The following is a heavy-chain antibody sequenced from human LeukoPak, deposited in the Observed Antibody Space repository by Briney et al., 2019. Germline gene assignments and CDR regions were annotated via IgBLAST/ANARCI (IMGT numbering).Heavy chain of an antibody. D-gene: IGHD3-10*01. J-gene: IGHJ4*02. V-gene: IGHV3-15*01. CDR2: IKRKTDGGTT. CDR1: GFTFSNSW. Sequence: GGSLRLSCAASGFTFSNSWMTWVRQVPGKGLEWVGRIKRKTDGGTTDYAAPVKGRFTVSRDDSKNTLYLQMDSLKTEDTAVYYCTTSYNDYGSGNYYNVDYWGQGTLVTVSS. CDR3: TTSYNDYGSGNYYNVDY.